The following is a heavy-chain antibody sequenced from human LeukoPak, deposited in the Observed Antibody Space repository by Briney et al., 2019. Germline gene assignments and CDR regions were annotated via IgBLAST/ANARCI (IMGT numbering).Heavy chain of an antibody. V-gene: IGHV4-34*01. CDR3: ARATPATYYYGSGSYFSSGYYYYYYYMDV. J-gene: IGHJ6*03. Sequence: SETLSLTCAVYGGSFSGYYWSWIRQPPGKGLEWIGEINHSGSTNYNPSLKSRVTISVDTSKNQFSLKLSSVTAADTAVYYCARATPATYYYGSGSYFSSGYYYYYYYMDVWGKGTTVTVSS. D-gene: IGHD3-10*01. CDR1: GGSFSGYY. CDR2: INHSGST.